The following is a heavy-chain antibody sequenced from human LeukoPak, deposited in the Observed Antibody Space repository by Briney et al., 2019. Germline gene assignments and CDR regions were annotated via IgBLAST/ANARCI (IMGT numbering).Heavy chain of an antibody. CDR2: LWYDGSNK. Sequence: GGALRLSCAASGFTFSSYGMHWVRQAPGKGLEWVAVLWYDGSNKYYADSVKGRFTISRDNSKNTLYLQMNSLRAEDTAVYYRAKDRGSSGSDWFDPWGQGTLVTVSS. J-gene: IGHJ5*02. CDR1: GFTFSSYG. D-gene: IGHD6-19*01. V-gene: IGHV3-33*06. CDR3: AKDRGSSGSDWFDP.